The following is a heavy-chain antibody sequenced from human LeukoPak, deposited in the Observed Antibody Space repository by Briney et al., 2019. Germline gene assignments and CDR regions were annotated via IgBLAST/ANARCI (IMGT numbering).Heavy chain of an antibody. J-gene: IGHJ4*02. D-gene: IGHD3-22*01. Sequence: SETLSLTCTVSGGSISSSSYYWGWIRQPPGKGLEWIGSIYYSGSTNYNPSLKSRVTISVDTSKNQFSLKPSSVTAADTAVYYCAISPYYYDSSGYYRDYWGQGTLVTVSS. CDR1: GGSISSSSYY. CDR2: IYYSGST. V-gene: IGHV4-39*07. CDR3: AISPYYYDSSGYYRDY.